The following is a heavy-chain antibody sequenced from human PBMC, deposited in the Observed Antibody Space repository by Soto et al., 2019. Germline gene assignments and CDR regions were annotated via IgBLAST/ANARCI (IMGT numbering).Heavy chain of an antibody. D-gene: IGHD6-13*01. V-gene: IGHV1-8*01. CDR2: MNPNSGNT. Sequence: ASVKVSCKASGYTFTSYDINCVRQATGQGIEWMGWMNPNSGNTGYAQKFQGRVTMTRNTSISTAYMELSSLRSEDTAVYYCARRGYSSSWYYYYYYGMDVWGQGTTVTVSS. J-gene: IGHJ6*02. CDR3: ARRGYSSSWYYYYYYGMDV. CDR1: GYTFTSYD.